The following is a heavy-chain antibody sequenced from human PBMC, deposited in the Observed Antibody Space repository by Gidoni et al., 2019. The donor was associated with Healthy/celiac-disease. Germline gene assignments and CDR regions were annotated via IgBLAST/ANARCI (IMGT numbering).Heavy chain of an antibody. V-gene: IGHV1-69*06. CDR2: IIPIFRTA. D-gene: IGHD3-22*01. CDR3: AKAGDYYDSSSSMGY. Sequence: AQLVQSGAVVKKPGSSVKVSCKASGGTFSSYAISWVRRGPGQGLEGMGGIIPIFRTASYAQKFQERETITTDKATNTACMELRGLRSEGTAVYYCAKAGDYYDSSSSMGYWGQGTLVTVSS. CDR1: GGTFSSYA. J-gene: IGHJ4*02.